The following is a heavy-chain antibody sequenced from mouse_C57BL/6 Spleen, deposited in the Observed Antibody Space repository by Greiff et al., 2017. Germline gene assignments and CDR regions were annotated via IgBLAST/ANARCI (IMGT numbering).Heavy chain of an antibody. J-gene: IGHJ4*01. CDR2: IYPRDGST. CDR1: GYTFTDHT. D-gene: IGHD2-2*01. V-gene: IGHV1-78*01. Sequence: QVQLQQSDAELVKPGASVKISCKVSGYTFTDHTIHWMKQRPEQGLEWIGYIYPRDGSTKYNKKFKGKATLTADKSSRTAYMQLSSLTSEDSAVYCCARDYGYGYSMDYWGQGTSVTVSS. CDR3: ARDYGYGYSMDY.